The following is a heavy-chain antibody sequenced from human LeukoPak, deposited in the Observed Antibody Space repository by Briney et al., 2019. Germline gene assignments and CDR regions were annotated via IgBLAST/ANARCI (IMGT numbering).Heavy chain of an antibody. J-gene: IGHJ4*02. D-gene: IGHD5-12*01. CDR3: ASPDSGYHFDY. V-gene: IGHV7-4-1*02. Sequence: ASVKVSCKASGYTVTSYAMNWVRQAPGQALEWMGWINTNTGNPTYAQGFTGRFVFSLDTSVSTAYLQISSLKAEDTAVYYCASPDSGYHFDYWGQGTLVTVSS. CDR2: INTNTGNP. CDR1: GYTVTSYA.